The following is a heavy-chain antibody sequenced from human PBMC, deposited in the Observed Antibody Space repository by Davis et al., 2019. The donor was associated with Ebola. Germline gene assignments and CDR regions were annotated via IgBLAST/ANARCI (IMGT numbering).Heavy chain of an antibody. CDR1: GGTFSSYA. Sequence: AASVKVSCKASGGTFSSYAISWVRQAPGQGLEWMGGIIPIFGTANYAQKFQGRVTITADESTSTAYMELSSLRSEDTAVYYCASGIVATILRAYYGMDVWGQGTTVTVSS. J-gene: IGHJ6*02. D-gene: IGHD5-12*01. V-gene: IGHV1-69*13. CDR2: IIPIFGTA. CDR3: ASGIVATILRAYYGMDV.